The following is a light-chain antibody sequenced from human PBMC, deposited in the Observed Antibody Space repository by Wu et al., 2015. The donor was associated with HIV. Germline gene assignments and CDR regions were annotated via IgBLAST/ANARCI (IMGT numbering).Light chain of an antibody. CDR3: QQHTNWPLT. J-gene: IGKJ4*01. Sequence: EIVLTQSPVILSLSPGETATLSCRASQSVSRFLAWYQQKPGQAPRLLIYDTSDRATGVPARFSGRGSGTDFTLTISSLEPEDFAVYYCQQHTNWPLTFGGGTKVEIK. CDR1: QSVSRF. V-gene: IGKV3-11*01. CDR2: DTS.